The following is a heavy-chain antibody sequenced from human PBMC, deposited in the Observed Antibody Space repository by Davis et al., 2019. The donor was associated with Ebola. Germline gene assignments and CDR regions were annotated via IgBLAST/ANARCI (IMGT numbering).Heavy chain of an antibody. Sequence: PGGSLRLSCAASGFSFIYYAMSWVRPALGKGLDWASYVSASGDITYYADSVKGRFTISRDNSKNTLSLQMNSLRAEDTAVYYCARGGATRLEFWGQGTLVTVSS. J-gene: IGHJ4*02. CDR2: VSASGDIT. D-gene: IGHD3-16*01. CDR3: ARGGATRLEF. V-gene: IGHV3-23*01. CDR1: GFSFIYYA.